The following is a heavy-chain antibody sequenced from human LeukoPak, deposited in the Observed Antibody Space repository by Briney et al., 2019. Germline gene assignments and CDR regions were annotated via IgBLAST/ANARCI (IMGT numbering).Heavy chain of an antibody. D-gene: IGHD3-3*02. J-gene: IGHJ6*04. CDR1: GFIFIGYG. CDR2: IRPDGHNK. Sequence: GGSLRLSCAASGFIFIGYGMHWVRQAPGKGPEWVAFIRPDGHNKYYADSVKGRFMISRDNSKNTVDLQMNSLRGDDTAMYYCAKEGAASWDVDVWGKGTTATVSS. V-gene: IGHV3-30*02. CDR3: AKEGAASWDVDV.